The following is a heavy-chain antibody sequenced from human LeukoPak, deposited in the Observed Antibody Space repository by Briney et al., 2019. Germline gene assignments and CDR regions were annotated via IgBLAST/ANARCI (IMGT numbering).Heavy chain of an antibody. CDR2: LWHSGNT. Sequence: SETLSLTCSVSGYSISSGYYWAWIRPSPGKGLEWIGSLWHSGNTYYNPSLKGRVSVSLDTPRNEFSLTLTSVSAADTAVYTCARSPHCDTDRCYNVGYYFDYWGQGILVTVSS. J-gene: IGHJ4*02. V-gene: IGHV4-38-2*02. CDR1: GYSISSGYY. D-gene: IGHD2-2*02. CDR3: ARSPHCDTDRCYNVGYYFDY.